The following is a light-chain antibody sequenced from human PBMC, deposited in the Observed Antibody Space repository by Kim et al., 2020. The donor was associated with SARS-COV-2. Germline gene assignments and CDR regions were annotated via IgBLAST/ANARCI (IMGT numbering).Light chain of an antibody. Sequence: PAHRVTISCSGSSTNIGSNYVYWYQQLPGTAPKLLIYRNNQRPSGVPDRFSGSKSGTSASLAISGLRSEDEADYYCAAWDDSFWVFGGGTQLTVL. J-gene: IGLJ3*02. CDR1: STNIGSNY. CDR3: AAWDDSFWV. CDR2: RNN. V-gene: IGLV1-47*01.